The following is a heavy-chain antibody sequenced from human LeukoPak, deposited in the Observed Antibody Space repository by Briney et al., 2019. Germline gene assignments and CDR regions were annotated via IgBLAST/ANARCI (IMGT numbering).Heavy chain of an antibody. V-gene: IGHV3-53*01. CDR2: IYSGGST. Sequence: GGSLRLSCAASGFTVSSNYMSWVRQAPGKGLEWVSVIYSGGSTYYADSVKGRFTISRDNSKNTLYLQMNSLRAEDTAVYYCAKDRIYGDSSGYYMDVWGKGTTVTVSS. CDR3: AKDRIYGDSSGYYMDV. CDR1: GFTVSSNY. D-gene: IGHD4-17*01. J-gene: IGHJ6*03.